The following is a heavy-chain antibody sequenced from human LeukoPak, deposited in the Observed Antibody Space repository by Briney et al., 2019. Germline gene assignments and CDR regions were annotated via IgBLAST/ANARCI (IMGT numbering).Heavy chain of an antibody. CDR2: INPSGGST. D-gene: IGHD6-19*01. Sequence: ASVKVSCKASGYTFTSYHMHWVRQAPGQGLEWMGIINPSGGSTSYAQKFQGRVTMTRDTSTSTVYMELSSLRSEDTAVYYCAREYIAVAGKAPFDYWGQGTLVTVSS. V-gene: IGHV1-46*01. CDR3: AREYIAVAGKAPFDY. J-gene: IGHJ4*02. CDR1: GYTFTSYH.